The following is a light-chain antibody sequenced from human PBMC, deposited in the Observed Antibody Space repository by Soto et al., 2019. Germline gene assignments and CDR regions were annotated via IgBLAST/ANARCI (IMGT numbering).Light chain of an antibody. CDR3: QQYSSFPRT. CDR1: QSIDNW. V-gene: IGKV1-5*01. Sequence: EIQMTQSPSTLSASAGDGVTITCRASQSIDNWLAWYQQKPGEAPHLLIYGASVLESGVPSRFSGSGSGTEFTLTISSLQPDDFAMYYCQQYSSFPRTFGQGTKVEV. J-gene: IGKJ1*01. CDR2: GAS.